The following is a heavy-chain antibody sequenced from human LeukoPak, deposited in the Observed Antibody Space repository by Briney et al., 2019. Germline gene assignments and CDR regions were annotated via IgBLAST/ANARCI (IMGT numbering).Heavy chain of an antibody. J-gene: IGHJ5*02. CDR2: IIPIFGIA. V-gene: IGHV1-69*04. D-gene: IGHD1-26*01. CDR3: ARDTYSGSYYRRSKNWFDP. CDR1: GGTFSSYA. Sequence: SVKVSCKASGGTFSSYAISWVRQAPGQGLEWMGRIIPIFGIANYAQKFQGRVTITADKSTSTAYMELSSLRSEDTAVYYCARDTYSGSYYRRSKNWFDPWGQGTLVTVSS.